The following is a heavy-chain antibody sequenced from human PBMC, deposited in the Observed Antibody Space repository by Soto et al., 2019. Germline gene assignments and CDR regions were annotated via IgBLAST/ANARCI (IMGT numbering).Heavy chain of an antibody. CDR3: ANSPENDFWSGQSFSIDYYMDV. J-gene: IGHJ6*03. Sequence: PGGSLRLSCAASGFTFSSYAMSWVRQAPGKGLEWVSAISGSGGSTYYADSVKGRFTISRDNSKNTLYLQMNSLRAEDTAVYYCANSPENDFWSGQSFSIDYYMDVWGKGTTVTVSS. CDR2: ISGSGGST. D-gene: IGHD3-3*01. CDR1: GFTFSSYA. V-gene: IGHV3-23*01.